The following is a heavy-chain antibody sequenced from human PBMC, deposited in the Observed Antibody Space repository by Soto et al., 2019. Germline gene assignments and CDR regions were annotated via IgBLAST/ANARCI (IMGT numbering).Heavy chain of an antibody. Sequence: GGSLRLSCAASGFTFSNYAMSWVRQAPGKGLEWVSVISGSGGTTNYADSVRGRFTISRDNSRDTLYLQMSSLRAEDTALYYCAKEPLYDAQYPTHDYWGQGTLVTVSS. CDR3: AKEPLYDAQYPTHDY. D-gene: IGHD3-3*01. V-gene: IGHV3-23*01. J-gene: IGHJ4*02. CDR2: ISGSGGTT. CDR1: GFTFSNYA.